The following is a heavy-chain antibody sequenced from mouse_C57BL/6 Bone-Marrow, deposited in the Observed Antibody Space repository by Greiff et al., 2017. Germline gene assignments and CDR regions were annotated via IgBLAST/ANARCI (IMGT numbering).Heavy chain of an antibody. Sequence: VMLQQSGAELARPGASVKLSCKASGYTFTSYGISWVKQRTGQGLEWIGEIYPRSGNTYYNEKFKGKATLTADKSSSTAYMELRSLTSEDSAVSFCARSWVYAMDYWGRGTSVTVSA. CDR3: ARSWVYAMDY. D-gene: IGHD4-1*01. J-gene: IGHJ4*01. CDR1: GYTFTSYG. CDR2: IYPRSGNT. V-gene: IGHV1-81*01.